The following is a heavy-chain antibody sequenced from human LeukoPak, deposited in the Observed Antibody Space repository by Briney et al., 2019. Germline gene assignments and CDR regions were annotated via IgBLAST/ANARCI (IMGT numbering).Heavy chain of an antibody. J-gene: IGHJ4*02. CDR2: ISYDGNNK. Sequence: GGSLRLSCAASGFTFSSYAMHWVRQAPGKGLEWVAIISYDGNNKYCADSVKGRFTTSRDNSKIMLYLQMDSLRAEDTAVYYCARGHYYYDSSGYLDYWGQGTLVTVSS. D-gene: IGHD3-22*01. CDR3: ARGHYYYDSSGYLDY. CDR1: GFTFSSYA. V-gene: IGHV3-30-3*01.